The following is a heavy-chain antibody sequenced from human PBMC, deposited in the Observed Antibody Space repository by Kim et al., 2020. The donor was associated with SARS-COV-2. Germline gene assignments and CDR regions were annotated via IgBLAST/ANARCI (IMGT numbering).Heavy chain of an antibody. CDR3: EASDY. V-gene: IGHV3-23*01. CDR2: ISDSGLGT. Sequence: ISDSGLGTHYADSVKGRFTISRDNSKSTLFLQMNYLPAEDTAIYYCEASDYWGQGSLVTVSS. J-gene: IGHJ4*02.